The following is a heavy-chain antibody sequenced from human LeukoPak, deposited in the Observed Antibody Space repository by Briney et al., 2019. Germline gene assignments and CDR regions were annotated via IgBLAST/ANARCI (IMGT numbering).Heavy chain of an antibody. CDR3: AVTIFGVVDY. V-gene: IGHV3-48*03. CDR2: ISSSGSTI. Sequence: PEGSLTLSCAASEFTFSIYEMHWVRQAPGKGLEWVSYISSSGSTIYYADSVKGRFTISRDNAKNSLYLQMNSLRAEDTAVYYCAVTIFGVVDYWGQGTLVTVSS. J-gene: IGHJ4*02. D-gene: IGHD3-3*01. CDR1: EFTFSIYE.